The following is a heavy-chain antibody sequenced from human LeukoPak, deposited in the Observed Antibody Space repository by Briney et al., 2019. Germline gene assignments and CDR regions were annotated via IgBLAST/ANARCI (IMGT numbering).Heavy chain of an antibody. CDR1: GFTFSSYA. CDR2: ISSSGSTI. CDR3: ARVRRDTAMVNYMDV. V-gene: IGHV3-48*03. Sequence: GGSLRLSCAASGFTFSSYAMSWVRQAPGKGLEWVSYISSSGSTIYYADSVKGRFTISRDNAKNSLYLQMNSLRAEDTAVYYCARVRRDTAMVNYMDVWGNGTTVTISS. J-gene: IGHJ6*03. D-gene: IGHD5-18*01.